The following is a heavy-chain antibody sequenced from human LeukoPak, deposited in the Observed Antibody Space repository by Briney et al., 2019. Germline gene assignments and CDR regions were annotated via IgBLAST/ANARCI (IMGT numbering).Heavy chain of an antibody. CDR1: GYHFDSYL. D-gene: IGHD3-22*01. CDR2: MNPSDFDI. V-gene: IGHV5-51*01. Sequence: GESLKISCEGSGYHFDSYLIAWVRQVPGKGLEWMGIMNPSDFDIRKSPSFQGQVTISVDQSISTAYLEWSSLKASDTAIYYCARQSGYYAFDFWGQGTLVTVSS. CDR3: ARQSGYYAFDF. J-gene: IGHJ4*02.